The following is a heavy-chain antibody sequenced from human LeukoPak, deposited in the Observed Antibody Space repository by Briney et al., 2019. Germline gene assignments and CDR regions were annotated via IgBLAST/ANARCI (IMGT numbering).Heavy chain of an antibody. CDR1: GGAFNNYA. J-gene: IGHJ3*02. Sequence: ASVKVSCKASGGAFNNYAINWVRQAPGQGLEWMGGIIPIFGTSCYAQKFQGRVTITADEPTSTAYMELSSLRSEDTAVYYCARDPAGSDLGFDIWGQGTMVTVSS. D-gene: IGHD1-1*01. CDR2: IIPIFGTS. V-gene: IGHV1-69*01. CDR3: ARDPAGSDLGFDI.